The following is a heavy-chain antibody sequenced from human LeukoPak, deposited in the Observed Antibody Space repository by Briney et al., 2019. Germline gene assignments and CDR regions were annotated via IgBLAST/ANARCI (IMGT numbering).Heavy chain of an antibody. J-gene: IGHJ5*02. D-gene: IGHD2-2*01. CDR1: GYLFTNYW. CDR2: IYPGDSRI. Sequence: GESLEISCKTSGYLFTNYWIGWARQVPGKGLEWMAVIYPGDSRIRYNPSFQGQVTISADKSINTAYLQWSSLKASDTALYYCACRMLTSTSFEPWGQGTLVTVSS. V-gene: IGHV5-51*01. CDR3: ACRMLTSTSFEP.